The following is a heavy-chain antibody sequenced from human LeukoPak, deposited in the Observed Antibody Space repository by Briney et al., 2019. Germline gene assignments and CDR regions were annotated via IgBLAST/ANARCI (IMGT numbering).Heavy chain of an antibody. CDR3: AKDLVYSSGWNVSGWAGEF. CDR2: ISGSGGST. V-gene: IGHV3-23*01. J-gene: IGHJ4*02. Sequence: TGGSLRLSCAASGFTFSSYAMSWVRQAPGKGLEWVSAISGSGGSTYYADSVKGRFTISRDNSKNTLYLQMNSLRAEDTAVYYCAKDLVYSSGWNVSGWAGEFWGQGTLVTVSS. D-gene: IGHD6-19*01. CDR1: GFTFSSYA.